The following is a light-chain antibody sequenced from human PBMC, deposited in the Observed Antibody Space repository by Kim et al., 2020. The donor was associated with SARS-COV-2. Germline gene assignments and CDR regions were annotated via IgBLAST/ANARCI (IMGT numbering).Light chain of an antibody. Sequence: QSVLTQPASVSGSPGQSITISCTGTSSDVGRYTFVSWYQQHPGKAPKVVIYDVTKRASGVSDRFSGSKSGNTASLTISGLQAEDEADYYCSSYTTSNNYVFGFGTKVTVL. CDR1: SSDVGRYTF. J-gene: IGLJ1*01. V-gene: IGLV2-14*03. CDR3: SSYTTSNNYV. CDR2: DVT.